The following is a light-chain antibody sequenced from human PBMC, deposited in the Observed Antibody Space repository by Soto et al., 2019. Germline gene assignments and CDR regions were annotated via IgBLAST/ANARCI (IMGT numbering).Light chain of an antibody. Sequence: QSVLTQPDSVSGAPGQSISISCTGTSTDVGGYNYVSWYQQHPGKAPKLMLYEVSNRPSGVSNRFSGSKYGNTASLSSSGLQDEDVADYYCSSYTSSSTLGVFGTGTQLTV. V-gene: IGLV2-14*01. CDR1: STDVGGYNY. CDR3: SSYTSSSTLGV. CDR2: EVS. J-gene: IGLJ1*01.